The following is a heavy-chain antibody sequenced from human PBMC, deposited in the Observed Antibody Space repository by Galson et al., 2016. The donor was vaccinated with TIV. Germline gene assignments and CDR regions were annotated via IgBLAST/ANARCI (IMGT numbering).Heavy chain of an antibody. V-gene: IGHV1-2*06. CDR1: GYMFTGYH. CDR2: INPNSGDT. J-gene: IGHJ4*02. Sequence: CKASGYMFTGYHLHWVRQAPGQGPEWMGRINPNSGDTDFAQKFQGRVTMTRDTSISTAYIELRRLTFADTAVYFCARGVDGFRYWGQGTLVTVSS. D-gene: IGHD5-24*01. CDR3: ARGVDGFRY.